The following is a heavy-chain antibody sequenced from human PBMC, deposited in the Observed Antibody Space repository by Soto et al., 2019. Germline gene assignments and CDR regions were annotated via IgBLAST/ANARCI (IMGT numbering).Heavy chain of an antibody. CDR1: GFTFRSFE. D-gene: IGHD2-21*02. CDR3: ARDLDTVVTPHWDSTLYYYYYGMDV. CDR2: ICSSGSTI. J-gene: IGHJ6*02. Sequence: PGGSLKLSCAAPGFTFRSFEMNWVRQAPGEGVEGVPYICSSGSTIYYADSVKGRFTISRDNAKNSLYLQMNSLRAEDTAVYYCARDLDTVVTPHWDSTLYYYYYGMDVWGQGTTVTVSS. V-gene: IGHV3-48*03.